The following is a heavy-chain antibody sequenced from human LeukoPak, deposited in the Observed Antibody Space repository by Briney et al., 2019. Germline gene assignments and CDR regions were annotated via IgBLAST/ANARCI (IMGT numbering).Heavy chain of an antibody. CDR1: GGTSRSNA. V-gene: IGHV1-69*13. J-gene: IGHJ4*02. CDR2: ITPIFGTA. CDR3: ARGWLAETTVVTPYNY. D-gene: IGHD4-23*01. Sequence: ASVKVSCKASGGTSRSNAISWVRQAPGQGLEWMGGITPIFGTANYAQKFQGRVTITAVESMSTAYMELSSLRSEDTAVYYCARGWLAETTVVTPYNYWGQGTLVTVSS.